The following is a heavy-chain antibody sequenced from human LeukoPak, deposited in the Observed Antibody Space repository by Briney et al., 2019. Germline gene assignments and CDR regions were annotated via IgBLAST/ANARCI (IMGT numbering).Heavy chain of an antibody. CDR1: GFTFSSYS. Sequence: PGGSLRLSCAACGFTFSSYSMNWVRQAPGKGLEWVSSISSSSSYIYYADSVKGRFTISRDNAKNSLYLQMNSLRAEDTAVYYCARAEENRKGYSGYDGYMDVWGKGTTVTVSS. V-gene: IGHV3-21*01. CDR2: ISSSSSYI. D-gene: IGHD5-12*01. CDR3: ARAEENRKGYSGYDGYMDV. J-gene: IGHJ6*03.